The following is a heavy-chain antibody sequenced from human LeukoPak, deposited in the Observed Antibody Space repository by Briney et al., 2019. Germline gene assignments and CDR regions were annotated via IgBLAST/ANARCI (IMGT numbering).Heavy chain of an antibody. D-gene: IGHD4-11*01. CDR2: IYTSGST. J-gene: IGHJ4*02. V-gene: IGHV4-61*02. CDR3: ARDGMTTVTTYFDY. CDR1: GGSISSGSYY. Sequence: SETLSLTCTVSGGSISSGSYYWSWIRQPAGKGLEWIGRIYTSGSTNYNPSLKSRVTISVDTSKNQFSLKLSSVTAADTAVYYCARDGMTTVTTYFDYWGQGTLVTVSS.